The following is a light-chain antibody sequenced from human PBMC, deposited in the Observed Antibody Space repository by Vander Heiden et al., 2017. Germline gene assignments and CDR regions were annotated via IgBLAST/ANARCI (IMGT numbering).Light chain of an antibody. J-gene: IGKJ4*01. CDR2: DAS. CDR1: RVISKY. CDR3: QQGDSSPLT. Sequence: DIQMTQSPSSLSASVGDRVTIACRASRVISKYLNWYQKKPGKAPKLLIYDASTLQSGVPSRFRGSGSGTDFTLTISSLQREDFATYYCQQGDSSPLTFGGGTKVEIK. V-gene: IGKV1-39*01.